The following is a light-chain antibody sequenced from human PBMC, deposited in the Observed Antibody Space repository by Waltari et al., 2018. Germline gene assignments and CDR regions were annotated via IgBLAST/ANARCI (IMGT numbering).Light chain of an antibody. Sequence: EIVLTQSPATLSLSPGERATLSCRASQSVSSYLAWYQQKPGQAPRLLIYDASNRATGIPARFSGSGSGTDFTLTITTLEPEDFGVYYCQQRGQWLTFGGGTKVEIK. CDR1: QSVSSY. V-gene: IGKV3-11*01. CDR3: QQRGQWLT. J-gene: IGKJ4*01. CDR2: DAS.